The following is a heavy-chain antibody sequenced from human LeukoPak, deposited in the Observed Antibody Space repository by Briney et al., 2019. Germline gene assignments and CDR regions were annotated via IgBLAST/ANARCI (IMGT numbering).Heavy chain of an antibody. J-gene: IGHJ3*02. V-gene: IGHV4-34*01. Sequence: SETLSLTCAVYGGSFSGYYWRWIRQPPGKGLEWIGEINHSGSTNYNPSLKSRVTISVDSSKNQSSLKLSSVTAADTAVYYCARGSVNYCSSTSCSGAFDIWGQGTMVTVSS. D-gene: IGHD2-2*01. CDR1: GGSFSGYY. CDR3: ARGSVNYCSSTSCSGAFDI. CDR2: INHSGST.